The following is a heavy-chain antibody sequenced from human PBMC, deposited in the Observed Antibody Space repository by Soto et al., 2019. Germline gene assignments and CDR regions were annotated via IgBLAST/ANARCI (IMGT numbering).Heavy chain of an antibody. Sequence: QVQLQESGPGLVKPSGTLSLTCTVSGASISSTSSGDWCSWVRQPPGKGLEWIGEIHHSGSTNYNPSLNSRFTMAVDKSKNQFSLRLSSVTAADTAVYYCAKMVVATLVDYWGQVTLVTVSS. V-gene: IGHV4-4*02. D-gene: IGHD2-15*01. CDR1: GASISSTSSGDW. J-gene: IGHJ4*02. CDR3: AKMVVATLVDY. CDR2: IHHSGST.